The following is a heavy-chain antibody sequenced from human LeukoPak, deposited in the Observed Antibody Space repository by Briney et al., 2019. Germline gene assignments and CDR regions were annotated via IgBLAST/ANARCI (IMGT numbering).Heavy chain of an antibody. Sequence: SETLSLTCTVSGGSISSSSYYWGWIRQPPGKGLEWIGSIYYSGSTYYNPSLKSRVTISVDTSKNQFSLKLSSVTAAETAVYYSARVIQRIGGYYYYMDVWGKGTTVTVSS. CDR3: ARVIQRIGGYYYYMDV. D-gene: IGHD5-18*01. V-gene: IGHV4-39*07. J-gene: IGHJ6*03. CDR2: IYYSGST. CDR1: GGSISSSSYY.